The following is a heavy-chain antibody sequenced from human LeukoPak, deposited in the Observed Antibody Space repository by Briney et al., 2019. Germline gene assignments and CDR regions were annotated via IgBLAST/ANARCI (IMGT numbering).Heavy chain of an antibody. Sequence: GASVKVSCKASGYTFTSYGISWVRQAPGQGLEWMGWISAYNGNTNYAQKLQGRVTMTTDTSTSTAYMELRSLRSDDTAVYYCARSHYRANYYGPGSYGPFDYWGQGTLVTVSS. CDR2: ISAYNGNT. CDR3: ARSHYRANYYGPGSYGPFDY. V-gene: IGHV1-18*01. CDR1: GYTFTSYG. D-gene: IGHD3-10*01. J-gene: IGHJ4*02.